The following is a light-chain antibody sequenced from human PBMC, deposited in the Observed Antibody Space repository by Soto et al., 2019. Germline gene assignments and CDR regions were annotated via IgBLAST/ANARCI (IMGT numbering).Light chain of an antibody. J-gene: IGKJ1*01. Sequence: ENVLTQSPGTLSLSPGERVTLSCRASQDIRSHLAWYQQKPGQAPRLLIYDASNRATGIPARFSGSGSGTDFTLTISSLEPEDFAVYYCQQRSNWPPTFGQGTKVDIK. CDR1: QDIRSH. V-gene: IGKV3-11*01. CDR3: QQRSNWPPT. CDR2: DAS.